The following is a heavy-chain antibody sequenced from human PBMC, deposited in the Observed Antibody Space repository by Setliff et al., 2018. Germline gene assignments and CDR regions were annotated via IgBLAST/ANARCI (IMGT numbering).Heavy chain of an antibody. CDR2: IYTSWST. J-gene: IGHJ6*03. CDR3: ARMSGFLYMGV. CDR1: GDSISSRRNY. Sequence: PSETLSLTCTVSGDSISSRRNYWGWFRQPAGKELEWIGQIYTSWSTNYNPSLKSRVTISLDTSKNQFSLKLSSVTAADTAVYYCARMSGFLYMGVWGKGTTVTVSS. V-gene: IGHV4-61*09. D-gene: IGHD3-3*01.